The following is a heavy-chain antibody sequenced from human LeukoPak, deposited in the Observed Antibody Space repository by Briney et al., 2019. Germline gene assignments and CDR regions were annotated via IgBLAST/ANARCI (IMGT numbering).Heavy chain of an antibody. D-gene: IGHD6-13*01. Sequence: SETLSLTCTVSGGSISSGSYYWSWIRQPAGKGLEWIGRIYTSGSTNYNPSLKSRVTISVDTSKNQFSLKLSSVTAADTAVYSCARQQQLVRDFDPWGQGTLVTVSS. V-gene: IGHV4-61*02. CDR2: IYTSGST. CDR1: GGSISSGSYY. J-gene: IGHJ5*02. CDR3: ARQQQLVRDFDP.